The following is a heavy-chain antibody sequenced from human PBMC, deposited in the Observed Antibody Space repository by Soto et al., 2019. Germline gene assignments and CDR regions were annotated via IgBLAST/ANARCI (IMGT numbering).Heavy chain of an antibody. CDR1: GYTFTSYG. CDR2: ISDYNGNT. CDR3: ARDLTPGVVYH. D-gene: IGHD3-22*01. J-gene: IGHJ5*02. V-gene: IGHV1-18*01. Sequence: QVQVVQSGAEVKKPGASVKVSCKASGYTFTSYGISWVRQAPGQGLEWMGWISDYNGNTKYAQKLQGRVTMTTDTTTSTANMELRSLRSDDTAVYYCARDLTPGVVYHWGQGTLVTVSS.